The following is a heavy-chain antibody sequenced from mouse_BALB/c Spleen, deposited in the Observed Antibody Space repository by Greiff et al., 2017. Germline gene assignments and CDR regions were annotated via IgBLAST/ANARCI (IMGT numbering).Heavy chain of an antibody. CDR3: AHYYGSSSAWFAY. D-gene: IGHD1-1*01. V-gene: IGHV3-2*02. CDR2: ISYSGST. J-gene: IGHJ3*01. CDR1: GYSITSDYA. Sequence: ESGPGLVKPSQSLSLTCTVTGYSITSDYAWNWIRQFPGNKLEWMGYISYSGSTSYNPSLKSRISITRDTSKNQFFLQLNSVTTEDTATYYCAHYYGSSSAWFAYWGQGTLVTVSA.